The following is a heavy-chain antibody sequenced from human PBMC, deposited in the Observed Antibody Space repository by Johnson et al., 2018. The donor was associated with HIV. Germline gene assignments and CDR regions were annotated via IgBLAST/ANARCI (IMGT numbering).Heavy chain of an antibody. CDR2: INWNGGST. CDR3: ARSHGSSGRGAFDI. J-gene: IGHJ3*02. CDR1: GFTFDDYG. D-gene: IGHD6-19*01. V-gene: IGHV3-20*04. Sequence: MQLVESGGGVVRPGGSLRLSCAASGFTFDDYGMSWVRQAPGKGLEWVSGINWNGGSTGYADSVKGRFTISRDNSKKTLYLQMNSLRAEDTALYYCARSHGSSGRGAFDIWGQGTMVTVSS.